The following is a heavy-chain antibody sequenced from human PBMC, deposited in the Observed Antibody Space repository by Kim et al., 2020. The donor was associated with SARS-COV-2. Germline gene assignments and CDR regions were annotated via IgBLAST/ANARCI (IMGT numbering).Heavy chain of an antibody. CDR3: ARWGYYYDSSGYYYNWFDP. CDR2: INHSGST. CDR1: GGSFSGYY. Sequence: SETLSLTCAVYGGSFSGYYWSWIRQPSGKGLEWIGEINHSGSTNYNPSLKSRVTISVDTSKNQFSLKLSSVTAADTAVYYCARWGYYYDSSGYYYNWFDPWGQGTLVTVSS. D-gene: IGHD3-22*01. V-gene: IGHV4-34*01. J-gene: IGHJ5*02.